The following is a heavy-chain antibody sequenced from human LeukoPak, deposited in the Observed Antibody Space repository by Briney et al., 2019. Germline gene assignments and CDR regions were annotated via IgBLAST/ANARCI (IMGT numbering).Heavy chain of an antibody. D-gene: IGHD4-23*01. CDR1: GYTFTGYY. J-gene: IGHJ4*02. CDR3: ARASYGGNSEDYFDY. Sequence: ASVKVSCKASGYTFTGYYMHWVRQAPGQGLEWVGWINPNSGGTNYAQKFQGRVTMTRDTSISTAYMELSRLRSDDTAVYYCARASYGGNSEDYFDYWGQGTLVTVSS. V-gene: IGHV1-2*02. CDR2: INPNSGGT.